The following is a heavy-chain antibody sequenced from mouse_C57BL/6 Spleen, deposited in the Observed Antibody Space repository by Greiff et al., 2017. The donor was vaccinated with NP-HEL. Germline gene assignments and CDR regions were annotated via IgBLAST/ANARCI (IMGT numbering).Heavy chain of an antibody. CDR3: ARGGNWDYAMDY. D-gene: IGHD4-1*01. J-gene: IGHJ4*01. V-gene: IGHV1-26*01. Sequence: VQLQQSGPELVKPGASVKISCKASGYTFTDYYMNWVKQSHGKSLEWIGDINPNNGGTSYNQKFKGKATLTVDKSSSTAYMELRSLTSEDSAVYYCARGGNWDYAMDYWGQGTSVTVSS. CDR1: GYTFTDYY. CDR2: INPNNGGT.